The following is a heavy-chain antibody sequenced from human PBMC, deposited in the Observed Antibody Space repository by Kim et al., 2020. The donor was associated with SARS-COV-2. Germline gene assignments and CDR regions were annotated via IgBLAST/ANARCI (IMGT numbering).Heavy chain of an antibody. Sequence: ADTVKGRFTISRDNSKNTLYLQMNSLRAEDTAVYYCAGGGLKYYYYGMDVWGQGTTVTVSS. V-gene: IGHV3-30*02. J-gene: IGHJ6*02. CDR3: AGGGLKYYYYGMDV. D-gene: IGHD3-16*01.